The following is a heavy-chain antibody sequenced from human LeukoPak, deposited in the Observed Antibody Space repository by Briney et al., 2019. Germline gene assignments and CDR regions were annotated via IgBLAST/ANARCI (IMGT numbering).Heavy chain of an antibody. D-gene: IGHD1-26*01. CDR2: INSDGTNT. CDR3: VREASGVSSSAFDV. Sequence: GGSLRLSCAASEFTFSTYCMHWVRQAPGKGLVWVSRINSDGTNTDYADSVKGRFTISRDNAKSTLYMQMNSLRVDDTAVYYCVREASGVSSSAFDVWGQGTMVTVSS. V-gene: IGHV3-74*01. CDR1: EFTFSTYC. J-gene: IGHJ3*01.